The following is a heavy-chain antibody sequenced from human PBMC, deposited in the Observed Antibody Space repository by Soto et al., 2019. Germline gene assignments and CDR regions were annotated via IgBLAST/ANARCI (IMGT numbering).Heavy chain of an antibody. CDR2: ISGNDDST. J-gene: IGHJ4*02. CDR1: EFTFSNYA. CDR3: AKDLSRSGVFGFDY. Sequence: GGSLRLSCVACEFTFSNYAMSWVRQAPGKGLEWVSGISGNDDSTYYADSVKGRCIISRDNSKNTLDLQMNSLRAQDTAVYYCAKDLSRSGVFGFDYWGQGIRVTVSS. V-gene: IGHV3-23*01. D-gene: IGHD6-13*01.